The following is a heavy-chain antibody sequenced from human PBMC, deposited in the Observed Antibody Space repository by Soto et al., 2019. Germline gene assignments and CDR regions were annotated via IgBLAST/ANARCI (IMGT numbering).Heavy chain of an antibody. CDR2: IIPIFGTA. D-gene: IGHD3-3*01. V-gene: IGHV1-69*06. J-gene: IGHJ6*02. CDR3: ARDVLRYYDFWSGEMNGMDV. Sequence: GASVKVSCKASGGTFSSYAISWVRQAPGEGLEWMGGIIPIFGTANYAQKFQGRVTITADKSTSTAYMELSSLRSEDTAVYYCARDVLRYYDFWSGEMNGMDVWGQGTTVTVSS. CDR1: GGTFSSYA.